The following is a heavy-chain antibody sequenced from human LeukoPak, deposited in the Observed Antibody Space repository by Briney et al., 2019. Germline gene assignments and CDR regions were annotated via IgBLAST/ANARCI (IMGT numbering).Heavy chain of an antibody. J-gene: IGHJ4*02. Sequence: SGPTLVEPTQTLTLTCTFSGFSLSTSGVGVGWIRQPPRKALEWLALIYWDDDKRYSPSLKNRLTITKDTSKNQVVLTMTSMDPVDTATYYCARRRAGSGYYFFDYWGQGTLVTVSS. CDR2: IYWDDDK. V-gene: IGHV2-5*02. CDR3: ARRRAGSGYYFFDY. D-gene: IGHD3-22*01. CDR1: GFSLSTSGVG.